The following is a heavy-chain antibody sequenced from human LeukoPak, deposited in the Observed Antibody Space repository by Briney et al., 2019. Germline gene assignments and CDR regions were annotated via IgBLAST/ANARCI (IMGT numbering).Heavy chain of an antibody. Sequence: PGGSLRLSCAASGFTFSSYAMGWVRQAPGKVLEWVSTISGSGDNTFYANSVKGRFTISRDNSKNTLYLQMNSLRAEDTAGYYCAKGTHSSPYSCFDYWGQGALVTVPS. D-gene: IGHD4-11*01. J-gene: IGHJ4*02. CDR3: AKGTHSSPYSCFDY. CDR2: ISGSGDNT. V-gene: IGHV3-23*01. CDR1: GFTFSSYA.